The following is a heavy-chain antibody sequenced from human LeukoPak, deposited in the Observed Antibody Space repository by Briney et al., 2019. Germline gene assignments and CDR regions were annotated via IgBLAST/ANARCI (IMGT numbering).Heavy chain of an antibody. CDR2: INHSGRT. D-gene: IGHD2-2*01. V-gene: IGHV4-34*01. CDR1: GGSFSDYS. CDR3: ARDVVVVPAAIHYGMDV. Sequence: SETLSLTCAVYGGSFSDYSWGWIRQPPGKGLEWIGEINHSGRTYYNPSLKSRVTISVDTSKNQFSLNLSSVTAADTAVYYCARDVVVVPAAIHYGMDVWGQGTTVTVSS. J-gene: IGHJ6*02.